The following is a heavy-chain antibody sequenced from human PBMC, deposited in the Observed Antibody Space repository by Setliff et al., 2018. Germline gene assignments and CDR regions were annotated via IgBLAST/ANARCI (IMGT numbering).Heavy chain of an antibody. J-gene: IGHJ5*02. Sequence: ASVKVSCKASGYMFTTYAMSWIRQVPGQGFEWMGWINTNTGNPIYAQDFTGRFVFSLDTSVSTAYLQISSLKAEDTAVYYCARDLGYCSTTSCHGDWFDPWGQGTLVTVSS. CDR3: ARDLGYCSTTSCHGDWFDP. CDR2: INTNTGNP. D-gene: IGHD2-2*01. V-gene: IGHV7-4-1*02. CDR1: GYMFTTYA.